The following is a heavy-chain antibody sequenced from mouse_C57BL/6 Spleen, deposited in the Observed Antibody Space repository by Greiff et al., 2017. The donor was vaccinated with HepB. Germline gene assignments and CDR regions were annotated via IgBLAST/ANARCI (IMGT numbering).Heavy chain of an antibody. Sequence: EVQLQQSGPVLVKPGASVKMSCKASGYTFTDYYMNWVKQSHGKSLEWIGVINPYNGGTSYNQKFKGKATLTVDKSSSTAYMELNSLTSEDSAVYYCARADYGNYWYFDVWGTGTTVTVSS. V-gene: IGHV1-19*01. CDR3: ARADYGNYWYFDV. CDR1: GYTFTDYY. D-gene: IGHD2-1*01. CDR2: INPYNGGT. J-gene: IGHJ1*03.